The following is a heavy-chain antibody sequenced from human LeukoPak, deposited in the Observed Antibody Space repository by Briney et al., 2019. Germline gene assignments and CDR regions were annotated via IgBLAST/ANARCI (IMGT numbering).Heavy chain of an antibody. Sequence: PSETLSLTCTVSGGSISSYYWSWIRHPAGKGLEWMGRIYTSGSTNYNPSLKSRGTMSVDTSKNQFSLKLSSVTAADTAVYYCARIFGQSGAFDIWGQGTMVTVSS. CDR2: IYTSGST. CDR1: GGSISSYY. V-gene: IGHV4-4*07. D-gene: IGHD3-10*01. CDR3: ARIFGQSGAFDI. J-gene: IGHJ3*02.